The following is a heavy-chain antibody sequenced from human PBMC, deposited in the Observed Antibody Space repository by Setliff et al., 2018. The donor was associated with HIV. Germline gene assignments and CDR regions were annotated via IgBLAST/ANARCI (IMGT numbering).Heavy chain of an antibody. D-gene: IGHD3-22*01. CDR1: GYTFTTNG. Sequence: ASVKVSCKASGYTFTTNGISWVRQAPGQGLEWMGWINTYNSQTNYAHKLQGRVTMTADTSTNTAYMDLKSLRSDDTAVYYCARVSLEVDYDFDYWGHGTLVTVSS. J-gene: IGHJ4*01. V-gene: IGHV1-18*01. CDR3: ARVSLEVDYDFDY. CDR2: INTYNSQT.